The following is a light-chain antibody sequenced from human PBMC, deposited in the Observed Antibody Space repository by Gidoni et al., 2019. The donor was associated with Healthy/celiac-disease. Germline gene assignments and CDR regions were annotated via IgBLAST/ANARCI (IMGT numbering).Light chain of an antibody. CDR3: AAWDDSLSGGV. J-gene: IGLJ3*02. CDR2: RNN. Sequence: QSVLTQPPSASGTPGPRVTISCSGSSSNIGSNYVYWYQQLPGTAPKLLIYRNNQRPSGVPARFSGSKSGTSASLAISGLRSEDEADYYCAAWDDSLSGGVFGGGTKLTVL. V-gene: IGLV1-47*01. CDR1: SSNIGSNY.